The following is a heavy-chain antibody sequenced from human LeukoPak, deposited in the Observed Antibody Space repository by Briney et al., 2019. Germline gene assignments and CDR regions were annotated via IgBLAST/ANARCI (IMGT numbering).Heavy chain of an antibody. J-gene: IGHJ4*02. CDR3: ARIGTPSVDFDY. D-gene: IGHD1-1*01. CDR2: IYSGDIT. CDR1: GFTVSTNY. Sequence: GGALRLSCAASGFTVSTNYMTWVRQAPGEGLDWVSVIYSGDITYYADSVKGRFTLYRDNSKNTLYLQMNSLRAEDTAVYYCARIGTPSVDFDYWGRGTLVTVSS. V-gene: IGHV3-53*01.